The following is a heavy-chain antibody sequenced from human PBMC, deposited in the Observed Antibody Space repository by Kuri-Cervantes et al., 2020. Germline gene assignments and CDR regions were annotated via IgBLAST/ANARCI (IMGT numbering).Heavy chain of an antibody. V-gene: IGHV5-51*01. J-gene: IGHJ6*02. CDR2: IYPGDSDI. Sequence: GESLKISCKGSGYSFTDYWIGWVRQMPGKGLEWVGVIYPGDSDIRYSPSLQGQVTISADKSISTAYLQWSSLKASDTAMYYCARHDAGRQQSSAISIAVASWFENYYGMDVWGQGTTVTVSS. D-gene: IGHD2-2*01. CDR1: GYSFTDYW. CDR3: ARHDAGRQQSSAISIAVASWFENYYGMDV.